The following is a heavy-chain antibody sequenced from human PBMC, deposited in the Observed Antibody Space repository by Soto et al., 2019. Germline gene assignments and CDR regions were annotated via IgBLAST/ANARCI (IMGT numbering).Heavy chain of an antibody. CDR3: AREDFWSGQGPRYYFDY. D-gene: IGHD3-3*01. CDR2: IWYDGSNK. CDR1: GFTFSSYG. V-gene: IGHV3-33*01. J-gene: IGHJ4*02. Sequence: GGSLRLSCAASGFTFSSYGMHWVRQAPGKGLEWVAVIWYDGSNKYYADSVKGRFTISRDNSKNTLYLQMNSLRAEDTAVYYCAREDFWSGQGPRYYFDYWGQGTLVTVSS.